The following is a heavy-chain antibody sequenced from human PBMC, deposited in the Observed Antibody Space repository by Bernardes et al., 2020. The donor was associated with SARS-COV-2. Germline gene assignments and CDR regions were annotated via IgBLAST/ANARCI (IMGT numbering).Heavy chain of an antibody. CDR3: AREQLVLGYYYGMDV. CDR2: IIPILGIA. J-gene: IGHJ6*02. V-gene: IGHV1-69*04. D-gene: IGHD6-6*01. Sequence: SVKVSCKASGGTFSSYAISWVRQAPGQGLEWMGRIIPILGIANYAQKFQGRVTIIADKSTSTAYMELSSLRSEDTAVYYCAREQLVLGYYYGMDVWGQGTTVTVSS. CDR1: GGTFSSYA.